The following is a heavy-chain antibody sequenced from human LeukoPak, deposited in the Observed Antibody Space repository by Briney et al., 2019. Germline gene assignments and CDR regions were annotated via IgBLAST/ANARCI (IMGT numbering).Heavy chain of an antibody. CDR2: ISGSGGST. CDR1: GFTFSSYA. V-gene: IGHV3-23*01. Sequence: PGGSLRLSCAASGFTFSSYAMSWVRQAPGKGLEWVSAISGSGGSTYYADSVKGRFTISRDNSKNTLYLQMNSLRAEDTAVYYCAKDHAYYYDSSGYRHWGQGTLVTVSS. CDR3: AKDHAYYYDSSGYRH. D-gene: IGHD3-22*01. J-gene: IGHJ4*02.